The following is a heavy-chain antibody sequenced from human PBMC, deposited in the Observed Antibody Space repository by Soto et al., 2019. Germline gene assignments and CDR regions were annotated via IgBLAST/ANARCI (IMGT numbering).Heavy chain of an antibody. Sequence: SVKVSCKASGGTFSSYTISWVRQAPGQGLEWMGRIIPILGIANYAQKFQGRVTITADKSTSTAYMELSSLRSEDTAVYYCARDAHRILWYYGFAPWCQGTLVTVSS. CDR3: ARDAHRILWYYGFAP. D-gene: IGHD2-2*01. CDR1: GGTFSSYT. J-gene: IGHJ5*02. CDR2: IIPILGIA. V-gene: IGHV1-69*04.